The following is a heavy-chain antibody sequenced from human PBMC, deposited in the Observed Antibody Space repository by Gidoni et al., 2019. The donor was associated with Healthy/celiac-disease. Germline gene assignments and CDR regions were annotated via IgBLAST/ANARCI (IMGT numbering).Heavy chain of an antibody. CDR3: ARAVFSYDSSGHAFDI. CDR2: IYYSGST. V-gene: IGHV4-30-4*01. D-gene: IGHD3-22*01. J-gene: IGHJ3*02. Sequence: QVQLQESGPGLVKPSQTLSLTCTVSGGSISSGDYYWSWIRQPPGKGLEWIGYIYYSGSTYYNPSLKSRVTISVDTSKNQFSLKLSSVTAADTAVYYCARAVFSYDSSGHAFDIWGQGTMVTVSS. CDR1: GGSISSGDYY.